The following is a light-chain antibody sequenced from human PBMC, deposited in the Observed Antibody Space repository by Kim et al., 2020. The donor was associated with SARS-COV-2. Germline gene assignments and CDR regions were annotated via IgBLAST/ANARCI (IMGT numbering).Light chain of an antibody. J-gene: IGLJ2*01. CDR1: ELGNKY. CDR3: QAWDSTTGV. V-gene: IGLV3-1*01. CDR2: QDN. Sequence: SVSPGQTATLTCSGGELGNKYTCWYQQKPDQPPVLVIYQDNKRPSGIPDRFSGSNSGSTATLTISETQSMDEADYYCQAWDSTTGVFGGGTRLTVL.